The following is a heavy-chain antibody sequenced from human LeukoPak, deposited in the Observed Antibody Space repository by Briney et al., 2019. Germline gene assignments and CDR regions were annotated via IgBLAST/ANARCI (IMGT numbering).Heavy chain of an antibody. CDR2: IYYSGST. CDR1: GGSISSYY. D-gene: IGHD6-13*01. V-gene: IGHV4-59*01. CDR3: ARDGLALIAAAVTGDYYYYNGRDV. J-gene: IGHJ6*02. Sequence: SETLSLTCTVSGGSISSYYWSWIRQPPGKGLEWIGYIYYSGSTNYNPSLKSRVTISVDTSKNQFSLKLSSVTAADTAVYYCARDGLALIAAAVTGDYYYYNGRDVGGQGTTVTVSS.